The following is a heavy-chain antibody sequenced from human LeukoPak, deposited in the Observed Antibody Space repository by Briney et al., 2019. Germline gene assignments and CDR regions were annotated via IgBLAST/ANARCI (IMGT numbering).Heavy chain of an antibody. V-gene: IGHV4-61*02. CDR2: IYTSGST. Sequence: SQTLSLTCTVSGGSISSGSYYWSWLRQPAGKGLEWIGRIYTSGSTNYNPSLMSRVTISVDTSKNQFSLKLSSVTAADTAVYYCAREGYCGGDRYLDYYYYMDVWGKGTTVTVSS. D-gene: IGHD2-21*01. J-gene: IGHJ6*03. CDR1: GGSISSGSYY. CDR3: AREGYCGGDRYLDYYYYMDV.